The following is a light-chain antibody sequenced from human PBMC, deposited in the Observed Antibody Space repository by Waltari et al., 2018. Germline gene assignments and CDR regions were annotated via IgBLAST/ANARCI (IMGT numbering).Light chain of an antibody. Sequence: QSALTQPAPVSGSPGQSITISCKGTSSDIGTYNLAYWYQQHPGRAPTVIIYEVTKRPSGVSNRFSGSKSGYTASLTVSGLQTEDESDYYCCSYAGDSLWVFGGGTKLTVL. CDR3: CSYAGDSLWV. J-gene: IGLJ3*02. CDR2: EVT. CDR1: SSDIGTYNL. V-gene: IGLV2-23*02.